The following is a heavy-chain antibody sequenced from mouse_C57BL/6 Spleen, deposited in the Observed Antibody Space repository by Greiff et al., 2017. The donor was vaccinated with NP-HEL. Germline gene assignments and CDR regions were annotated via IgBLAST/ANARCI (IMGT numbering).Heavy chain of an antibody. D-gene: IGHD1-1*01. CDR1: GYTFTDYN. J-gene: IGHJ1*03. CDR2: INPNNGGT. Sequence: VQLKQSGPELVKPGASVKMSCKASGYTFTDYNMHWVKQSHGKSLEWIGYINPNNGGTSYNQKFKGKATLTVNKSSSTAYMELRSLTSEDSAVYYCARMVRYQGYFDVWGTGTTVTVSS. V-gene: IGHV1-22*01. CDR3: ARMVRYQGYFDV.